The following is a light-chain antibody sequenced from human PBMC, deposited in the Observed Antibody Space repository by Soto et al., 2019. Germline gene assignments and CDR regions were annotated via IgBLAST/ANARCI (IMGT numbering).Light chain of an antibody. CDR2: GAS. J-gene: IGKJ1*01. CDR1: QSVSNNY. CDR3: QQYGSSGT. V-gene: IGKV3-20*01. Sequence: IVLTQSPGNLSLSPGERSTLSCRASQSVSNNYLAWYQQKPGKAPRLLIYGASNTATGIPDRLSGSGSGTDFTLTISRLEPEDFAVYYCQQYGSSGTFGQGTKVDIK.